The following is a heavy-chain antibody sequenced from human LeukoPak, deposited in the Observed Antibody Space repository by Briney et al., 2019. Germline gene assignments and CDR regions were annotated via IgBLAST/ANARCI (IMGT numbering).Heavy chain of an antibody. CDR3: AKGMWAFGGVIVYDY. CDR2: ITDSGGRT. CDR1: GFTFSSYA. D-gene: IGHD3-16*02. Sequence: GGSLRLSCAASGFTFSSYAMSWVRQAPGMGLEWVSVITDSGGRTYYADSVKGRFTISRDNSKNTLYLQMNSLRAEDTAVYYCAKGMWAFGGVIVYDYWGQGTLVTVSS. V-gene: IGHV3-23*01. J-gene: IGHJ4*02.